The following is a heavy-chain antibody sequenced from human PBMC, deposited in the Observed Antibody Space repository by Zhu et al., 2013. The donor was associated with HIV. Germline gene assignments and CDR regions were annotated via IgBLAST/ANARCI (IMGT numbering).Heavy chain of an antibody. CDR2: INPNSGGT. CDR1: GYTFTGYY. D-gene: IGHD5-12*01. Sequence: QVQLVQSGAEVKKPGASVKVSCKASGYTFTGYYMHWVRQAPGQGLEWMGWINPNSGGTNYAQKFQGWVTMTRDTSISTAYMELSRLRSDDTAVYYCAREDIVATSEYYFDYWGQGTLVTVSS. J-gene: IGHJ4*02. V-gene: IGHV1-2*04. CDR3: AREDIVATSEYYFDY.